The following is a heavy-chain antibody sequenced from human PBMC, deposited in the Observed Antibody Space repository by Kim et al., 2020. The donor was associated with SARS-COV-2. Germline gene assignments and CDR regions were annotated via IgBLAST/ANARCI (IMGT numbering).Heavy chain of an antibody. Sequence: GGSLRLSCAASGFTFSSNVMSWVRQAPGKGLEWVSGINSGYTTYYADSVKGRFTTSRDNSKNTLCLQMNSLIAEDTAVYYCAKGNILTGYDPTFYFDFWGQGTLVTVSS. CDR1: GFTFSSNV. J-gene: IGHJ4*02. V-gene: IGHV3-23*01. CDR2: INSGYTT. D-gene: IGHD3-9*01. CDR3: AKGNILTGYDPTFYFDF.